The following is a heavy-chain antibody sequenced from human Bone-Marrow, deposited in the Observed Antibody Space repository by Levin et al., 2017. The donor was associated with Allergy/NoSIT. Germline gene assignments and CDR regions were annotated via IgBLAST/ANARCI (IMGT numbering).Heavy chain of an antibody. Sequence: SQTLSLTCAVYGGSFSGYYWSWIRQPPGKGLEWIGEINHSGSTNYNPSLKSRVTISVDTSKNQFSLKLSSVTAADTAVYYCARVLVVVVPAAGGFDYWGQGTLVTVSS. D-gene: IGHD2-2*01. CDR3: ARVLVVVVPAAGGFDY. V-gene: IGHV4-34*01. CDR2: INHSGST. J-gene: IGHJ4*02. CDR1: GGSFSGYY.